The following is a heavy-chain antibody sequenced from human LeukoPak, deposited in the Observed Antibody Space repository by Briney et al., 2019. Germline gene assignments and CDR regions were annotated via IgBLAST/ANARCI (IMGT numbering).Heavy chain of an antibody. CDR1: GYSFTNFW. J-gene: IGHJ4*02. CDR2: IYPGDSDT. Sequence: GESLKISCKGSGYSFTNFWIGWVRQMPGKGLEWVGIIYPGDSDTRYSPSFQGQVTISADKSISTAYLQWRSLKASGTAMYYCARRAAGLDYWGQGTLVTVSS. D-gene: IGHD6-13*01. CDR3: ARRAAGLDY. V-gene: IGHV5-51*01.